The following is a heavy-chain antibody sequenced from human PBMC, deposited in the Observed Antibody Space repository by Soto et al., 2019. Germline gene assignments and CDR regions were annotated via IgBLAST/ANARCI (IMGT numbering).Heavy chain of an antibody. CDR1: GGSISPYY. J-gene: IGHJ5*02. CDR2: IYYGGST. D-gene: IGHD2-15*01. CDR3: ARYCSGGSCYLDP. Sequence: PSETLSLTCTVSGGSISPYYWTWIRQPPGKGLEWLGYIYYGGSTSYNPSLKSRVTISLETSRSQISLRLSSVTAADTAVYYCARYCSGGSCYLDPWGQGILVTVSS. V-gene: IGHV4-59*08.